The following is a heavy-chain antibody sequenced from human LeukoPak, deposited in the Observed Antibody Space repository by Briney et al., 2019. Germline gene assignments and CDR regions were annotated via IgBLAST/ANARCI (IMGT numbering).Heavy chain of an antibody. CDR1: GGTFSSYT. J-gene: IGHJ4*02. CDR2: IIPILGIA. Sequence: SVRVSCKASGGTFSSYTISWVRQAPGQGLEWMGRIIPILGIANYAQKFQGRVTITADKSTSTAYMELSSLRSEDTAVYYCAALYYYDSSGYYPIDYWGQGTLVTVSS. D-gene: IGHD3-22*01. CDR3: AALYYYDSSGYYPIDY. V-gene: IGHV1-69*02.